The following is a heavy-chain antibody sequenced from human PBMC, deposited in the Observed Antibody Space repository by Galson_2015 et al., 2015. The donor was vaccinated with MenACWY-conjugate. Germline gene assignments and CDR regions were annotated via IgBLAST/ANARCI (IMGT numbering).Heavy chain of an antibody. V-gene: IGHV5-51*01. Sequence: QSGAEVKKPGESLKISCTGSGYSFSTYWIGWVRQMPGKGLEWMGFIWPGDSHTIYSPSFQGQVTVSVDKSNNTASLQWSSLQASDTGMYYCARRQFKAAAAAFDPWGQGTLVTVSS. CDR2: IWPGDSHT. J-gene: IGHJ5*02. CDR3: ARRQFKAAAAAFDP. D-gene: IGHD6-13*01. CDR1: GYSFSTYW.